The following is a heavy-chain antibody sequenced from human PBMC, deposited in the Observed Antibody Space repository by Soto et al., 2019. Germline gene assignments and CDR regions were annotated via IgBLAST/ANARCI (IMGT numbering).Heavy chain of an antibody. D-gene: IGHD2-15*01. CDR1: GGTFNDYA. CDR2: ITPIFGTA. CDR3: ARGGLPPDY. Sequence: ASVKVSCKASGGTFNDYAITWVRQAPGQGLEWMGGITPIFGTAKSAQKFRGRVTMTRDKSTSTANMELSSLRSEDTAVYYCARGGLPPDYWGQGTLVTVSS. J-gene: IGHJ4*02. V-gene: IGHV1-69*05.